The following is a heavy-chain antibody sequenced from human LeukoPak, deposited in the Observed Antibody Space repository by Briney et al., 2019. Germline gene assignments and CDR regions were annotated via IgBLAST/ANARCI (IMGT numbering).Heavy chain of an antibody. Sequence: PSETLSLTCTVSADSISSTSYYWGWIRQPPGKGLEWIGSIYYSGSTSYSPSLRSRVTISVDTSKNQFSLKLSSVTAADTAVYYCARETSQKGAHYMDVWGKGTTVTISS. D-gene: IGHD3-16*01. CDR3: ARETSQKGAHYMDV. CDR1: ADSISSTSYY. V-gene: IGHV4-39*07. CDR2: IYYSGST. J-gene: IGHJ6*03.